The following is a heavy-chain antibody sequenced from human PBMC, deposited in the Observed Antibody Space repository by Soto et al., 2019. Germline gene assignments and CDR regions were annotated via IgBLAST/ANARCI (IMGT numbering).Heavy chain of an antibody. V-gene: IGHV4-31*03. CDR1: GGSISSGGYY. CDR2: IYYSGST. Sequence: QVQLQESGPGLVKPSQTLSLTCTVSGGSISSGGYYWSWIRQHPGKGLEWIGYIYYSGSTYYNPSLKSRVTISVDTSKNQFSLKLSSVTAADTAVYYCARANDIVLVPAAMRGAFDIWGQGTMVTVSS. J-gene: IGHJ3*02. CDR3: ARANDIVLVPAAMRGAFDI. D-gene: IGHD2-2*01.